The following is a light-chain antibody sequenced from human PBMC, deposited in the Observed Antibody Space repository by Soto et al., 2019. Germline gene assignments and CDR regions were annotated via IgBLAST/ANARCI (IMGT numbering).Light chain of an antibody. CDR2: GAS. V-gene: IGKV1-39*01. CDR3: QQSYTSPVT. CDR1: QSLDRDY. J-gene: IGKJ4*01. Sequence: DIQMTQSPSTLSASVGDRVSITCRASQSLDRDYLAWYQQKPGKAPNLLIYGASNLQSGVPSRFSGGGSGTDFTLTISSLQPEDFGTYYCQQSYTSPVTFGGGTKVDIK.